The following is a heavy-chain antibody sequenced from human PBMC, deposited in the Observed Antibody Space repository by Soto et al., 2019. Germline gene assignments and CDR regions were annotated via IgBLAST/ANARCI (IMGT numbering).Heavy chain of an antibody. D-gene: IGHD1-26*01. CDR1: GFTFSGYY. CDR3: VKDVGDSGSSIAVN. Sequence: QVQLLESGGGLVKPGGSLRLSCAASGFTFSGYYMSWIRQAPGKGLEWIAFISSSASYRNHADSVKGRFTISRDNANNSLYLQMDNLRPEDTAVYYCVKDVGDSGSSIAVNCGQGTLVTVSS. V-gene: IGHV3-11*06. J-gene: IGHJ4*02. CDR2: ISSSASYR.